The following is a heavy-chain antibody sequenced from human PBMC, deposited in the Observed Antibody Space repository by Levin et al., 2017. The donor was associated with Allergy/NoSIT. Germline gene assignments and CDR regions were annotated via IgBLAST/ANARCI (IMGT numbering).Heavy chain of an antibody. CDR1: GDSFPTYY. CDR3: ARECGGDWYFDL. V-gene: IGHV4-59*01. J-gene: IGHJ2*01. Sequence: SQTLSLPCTVSGDSFPTYYWSWIRQPPGRGLEWIGYIRYDGNTNYNPSLKSRVTISLDTSKNEFSLNLRSVTAADTAVYFCARECGGDWYFDLWGRGTLVTVSS. D-gene: IGHD2-21*01. CDR2: IRYDGNT.